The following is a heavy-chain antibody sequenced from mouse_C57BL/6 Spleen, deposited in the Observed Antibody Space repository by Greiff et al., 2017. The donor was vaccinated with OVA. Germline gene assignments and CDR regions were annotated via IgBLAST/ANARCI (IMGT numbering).Heavy chain of an antibody. J-gene: IGHJ3*01. Sequence: QVQLQQPGAELVRPGSSVKLSCKASGYTFTSYWMDWVKQRPGQGLEWIGNIYPSDSETHYNQEFKDKATLTVDKSSSTAYMQLSSLTSEDSAVYYCARSGRMAKLSPFAYWGQGTLVTVSA. CDR3: ARSGRMAKLSPFAY. CDR1: GYTFTSYW. V-gene: IGHV1-61*01. CDR2: IYPSDSET. D-gene: IGHD2-3*01.